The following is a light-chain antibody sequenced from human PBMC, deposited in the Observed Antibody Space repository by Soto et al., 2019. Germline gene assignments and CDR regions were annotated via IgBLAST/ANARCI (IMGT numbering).Light chain of an antibody. CDR3: QQRSNWPST. Sequence: EIVLTQSPVTQSLSPGERATLSCRASQTVGSYLAWYQQKPGQAPRLLIYDASNRAAGIPARFSGSGSGTDFTLTINSLEPEDFAVYYCQQRSNWPSTFGGGTKVEIK. CDR1: QTVGSY. V-gene: IGKV3-11*01. J-gene: IGKJ4*01. CDR2: DAS.